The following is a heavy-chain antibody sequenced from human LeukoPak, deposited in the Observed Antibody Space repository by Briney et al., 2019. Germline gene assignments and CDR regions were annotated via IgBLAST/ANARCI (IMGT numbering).Heavy chain of an antibody. D-gene: IGHD3-22*01. J-gene: IGHJ4*02. CDR2: ISYDGSNK. Sequence: GGSLRLSCAASGFTFSNFGMHWVRQAPGKGLEWVAVISYDGSNKYYTDSVKGRFTISRDNSKNTLYLQMNSLKAEDTAVYYCAKEAAGYDRTLDYWGQGTLVTVSS. CDR3: AKEAAGYDRTLDY. V-gene: IGHV3-30*18. CDR1: GFTFSNFG.